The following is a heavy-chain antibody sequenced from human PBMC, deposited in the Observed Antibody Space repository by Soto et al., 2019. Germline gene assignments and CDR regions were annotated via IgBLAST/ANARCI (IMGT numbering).Heavy chain of an antibody. CDR2: ISYDGADK. V-gene: IGHV3-30-3*01. CDR3: ATDFNSIQQHLYSYRYSFLFDS. D-gene: IGHD1-1*01. CDR1: GLTFSSYA. Sequence: GGSLRLSCVVSGLTFSSYAVHWVRQAPGKGLEWVAVISYDGADKYYADSVKGRFTISRDNSKNTLYLQMDSLRDEDTAVYYCATDFNSIQQHLYSYRYSFLFDSWGQGTLVTVSS. J-gene: IGHJ5*01.